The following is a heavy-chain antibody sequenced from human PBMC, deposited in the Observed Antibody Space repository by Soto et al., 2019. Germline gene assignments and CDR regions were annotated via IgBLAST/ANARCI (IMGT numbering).Heavy chain of an antibody. Sequence: HVQVVQSGAEVKKPGASVRVSCKASDYTFMNFGINWVRQAPGQGLEWMGWINSYNGDTSYSQSLQGRVTMTRDTSTTTTYMELRSLRSDDTAVYYCARVLWRRRWGWDYYDGMDVWGQGTTVTVSS. D-gene: IGHD3-16*01. CDR3: ARVLWRRRWGWDYYDGMDV. V-gene: IGHV1-18*01. CDR2: INSYNGDT. J-gene: IGHJ6*02. CDR1: DYTFMNFG.